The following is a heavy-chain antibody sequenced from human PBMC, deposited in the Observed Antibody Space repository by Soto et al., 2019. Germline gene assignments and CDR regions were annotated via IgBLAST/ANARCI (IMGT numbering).Heavy chain of an antibody. CDR1: GYTFTGYY. Sequence: GASVKVSCKASGYTFTGYYMHWVRQAPGQGLEWMGWINPNSGGTNYAQKFQGRVTMTRDTSISTAYMELSRLRSDDTAVYYCAREGWVVLADTKLSSYYYGMDVWGQGTTVTVSS. CDR3: AREGWVVLADTKLSSYYYGMDV. V-gene: IGHV1-2*02. D-gene: IGHD2-15*01. CDR2: INPNSGGT. J-gene: IGHJ6*02.